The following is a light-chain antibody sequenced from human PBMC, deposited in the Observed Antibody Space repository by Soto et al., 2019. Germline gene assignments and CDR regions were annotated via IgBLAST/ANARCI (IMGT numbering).Light chain of an antibody. CDR2: GAT. V-gene: IGKV3-15*01. Sequence: EIVMTQSPATLSVSPGERATLSCRASQSVTTNLAWFQQKPGQAPRLLIYGATARATGISARFSGSGSGTEFTLTISSLQSEDFAVYYCQQRSNWPRTWTFGQGTKVEIK. CDR1: QSVTTN. J-gene: IGKJ1*01. CDR3: QQRSNWPRTWT.